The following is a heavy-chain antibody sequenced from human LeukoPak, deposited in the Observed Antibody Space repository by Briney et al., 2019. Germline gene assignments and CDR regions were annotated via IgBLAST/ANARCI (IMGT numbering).Heavy chain of an antibody. CDR2: IYYSGST. V-gene: IGHV4-59*02. D-gene: IGHD2-2*01. Sequence: SETLSLTCTVSGGSVSSYYWSWIRQPPGKGLEWIGYIYYSGSTNYNPSLKSRVTISVDTSKNQFSLKLSSVTAADTAVYYCARGYCGSTSCSPRRDDDAFDIWGQGTMVTVSS. J-gene: IGHJ3*02. CDR3: ARGYCGSTSCSPRRDDDAFDI. CDR1: GGSVSSYY.